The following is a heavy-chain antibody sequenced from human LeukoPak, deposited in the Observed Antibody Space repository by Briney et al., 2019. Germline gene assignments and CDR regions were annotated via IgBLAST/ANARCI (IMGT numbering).Heavy chain of an antibody. Sequence: PGGSLRLSCAASGFTFDDYAMHWVRQAPGKGLEWVSGISWNSDNIGYADSRFTISRDNAKNSLYLQMNSLRAEDTALYYCAKDKHSSSRSSYFDYWGQGTLVTVSS. V-gene: IGHV3-9*01. CDR2: ISWNSDNI. CDR3: AKDKHSSSRSSYFDY. D-gene: IGHD6-13*01. J-gene: IGHJ4*02. CDR1: GFTFDDYA.